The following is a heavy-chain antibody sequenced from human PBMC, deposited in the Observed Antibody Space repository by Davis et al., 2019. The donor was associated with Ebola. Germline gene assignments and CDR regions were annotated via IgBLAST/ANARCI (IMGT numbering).Heavy chain of an antibody. J-gene: IGHJ6*02. CDR1: GFTFGDYA. CDR2: IRSKGYGGTT. Sequence: SLKLSCTASGFTFGDYAMTWVRQAPGKGLEWVGFIRSKGYGGTTEYAASVKGRFTISRDDSKSIAYLQMNSLKTEDTAVYYCTRESGGGVDVWGQGTTVTVSS. CDR3: TRESGGGVDV. D-gene: IGHD3-10*01. V-gene: IGHV3-49*04.